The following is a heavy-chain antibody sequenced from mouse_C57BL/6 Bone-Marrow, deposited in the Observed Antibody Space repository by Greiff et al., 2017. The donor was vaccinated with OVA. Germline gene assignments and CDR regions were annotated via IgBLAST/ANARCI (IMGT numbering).Heavy chain of an antibody. CDR3: ARVGGNYLYYFDY. CDR1: GFTFSSYA. Sequence: EVQLVESGGGLVKPGGSLKLSCAASGFTFSSYAMSWVRQTPEKRLEWVATISDGGSYTYYPDNVKGRFTISRDNAKNNLYLQMSHLKSEDTAMYYCARVGGNYLYYFDYWGQGTTLTVSS. V-gene: IGHV5-4*01. D-gene: IGHD2-1*01. J-gene: IGHJ2*01. CDR2: ISDGGSYT.